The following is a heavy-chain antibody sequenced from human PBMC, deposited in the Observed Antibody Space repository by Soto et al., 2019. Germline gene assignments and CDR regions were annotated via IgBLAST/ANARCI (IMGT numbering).Heavy chain of an antibody. V-gene: IGHV2-26*01. D-gene: IGHD1-1*01. J-gene: IGHJ6*02. Sequence: SGPTLVNPTETLTLTCTVSGFSLSNARMGVSWIRQPPGKALEWLAHIFSNDEKSYSTSLKSRLTISKDTSKSQVVLTMTNMDPVDTATYYCARISREKDWNYYSYGMDVWGQGTTVTVSS. CDR1: GFSLSNARMG. CDR2: IFSNDEK. CDR3: ARISREKDWNYYSYGMDV.